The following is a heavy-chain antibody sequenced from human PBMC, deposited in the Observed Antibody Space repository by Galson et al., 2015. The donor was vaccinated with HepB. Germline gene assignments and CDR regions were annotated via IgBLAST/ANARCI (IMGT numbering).Heavy chain of an antibody. CDR1: GFTFSRYG. Sequence: SLRLSCAASGFTFSRYGIHWVRQAPGKGLEWVAVMLYDGDSRYVDSVKGRFTISRDNSKNTLYLQMNSLRAEDTAVYYCARDKLETVTGTGYFQHWGQGTLVTVSS. J-gene: IGHJ1*01. V-gene: IGHV3-30*03. CDR2: MLYDGDSR. D-gene: IGHD6-19*01. CDR3: ARDKLETVTGTGYFQH.